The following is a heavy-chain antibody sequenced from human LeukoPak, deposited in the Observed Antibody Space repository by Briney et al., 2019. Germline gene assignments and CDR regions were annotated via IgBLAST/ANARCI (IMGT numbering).Heavy chain of an antibody. D-gene: IGHD4-17*01. J-gene: IGHJ4*02. CDR1: GGSISSYY. Sequence: SETLSLTCTVSGGSISSYYWSWIRQPPGKGLEWIGYIYYSGCTNYNPSLKSRVTISVDTSKNQFSLKLSSVTAADTAVYYCARSTVTPYYFDYWGQGTLVAVSS. V-gene: IGHV4-59*01. CDR2: IYYSGCT. CDR3: ARSTVTPYYFDY.